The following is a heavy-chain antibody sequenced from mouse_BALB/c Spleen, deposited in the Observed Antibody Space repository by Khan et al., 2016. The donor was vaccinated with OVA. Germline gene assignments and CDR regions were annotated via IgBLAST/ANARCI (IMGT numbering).Heavy chain of an antibody. J-gene: IGHJ3*01. V-gene: IGHV1S81*02. CDR1: GYTFSSYY. Sequence: VQLQESGAELVKPGASVKLSCKASGYTFSSYYMYWVKQRPGQGLEWIGGINPNNGGPNFNEKFKTKATLTVDKSSSTAYMHLNSLTSADSAVYYCTRSGYGNPFAYWGQGTLVTVSP. CDR2: INPNNGGP. D-gene: IGHD2-10*02. CDR3: TRSGYGNPFAY.